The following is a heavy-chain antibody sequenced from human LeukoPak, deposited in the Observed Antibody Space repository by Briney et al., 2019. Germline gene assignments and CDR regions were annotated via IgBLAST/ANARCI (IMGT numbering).Heavy chain of an antibody. CDR2: ISSNGGST. CDR1: GFTFSSYA. J-gene: IGHJ1*01. V-gene: IGHV3-64*01. Sequence: GGSLRLSCAASGFTFSSYAMHWVRQAPGKGLEYVSAISSNGGSTYYANSVKGRFTISRDNSKNTLYLQMGSLRAEDMAVYYCARDLTTVPTEYFQHWGQGTLVTVSS. CDR3: ARDLTTVPTEYFQH. D-gene: IGHD4-17*01.